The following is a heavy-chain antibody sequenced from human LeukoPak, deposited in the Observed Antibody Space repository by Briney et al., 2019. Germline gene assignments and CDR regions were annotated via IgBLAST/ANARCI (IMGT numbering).Heavy chain of an antibody. Sequence: SETLSLTCTVSGGSISSYYWSWIRQPPGKGLEWIGYIYYSGSTNYNPSLKSRVTISVDTSKNQFSLKLSSVTAADTAVYYCARSRVTQPAHWYFDLWGRGTLVTVSS. J-gene: IGHJ2*01. CDR1: GGSISSYY. CDR3: ARSRVTQPAHWYFDL. CDR2: IYYSGST. D-gene: IGHD2-2*01. V-gene: IGHV4-59*08.